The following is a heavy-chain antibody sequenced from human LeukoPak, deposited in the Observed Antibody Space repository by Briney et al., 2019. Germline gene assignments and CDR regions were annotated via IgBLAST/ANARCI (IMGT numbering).Heavy chain of an antibody. J-gene: IGHJ2*01. CDR3: AREKDVGYWYFDL. D-gene: IGHD3-22*01. V-gene: IGHV4-31*03. CDR1: GGSTNTGGYY. Sequence: SQTLSLTCTVSGGSTNTGGYYWSWIRQHPGKGLEWIGYIHYSGITYYNPSLKSRVTISQDTSKNQFSLKLSSVTAADTAVYYCAREKDVGYWYFDLWGRGTLVTVSS. CDR2: IHYSGIT.